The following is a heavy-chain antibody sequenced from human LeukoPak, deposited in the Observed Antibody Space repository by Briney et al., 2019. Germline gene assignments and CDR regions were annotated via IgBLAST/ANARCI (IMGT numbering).Heavy chain of an antibody. CDR3: AKGCGSSCLFDY. J-gene: IGHJ4*02. Sequence: GGSLRLSCAASGFTFSSYAMSWVRQAPGKGLEWVSAISGSGGSTYYADSVKGRFTISRDNSKNTLYLQMNSLGAEDTAVYYCAKGCGSSCLFDYWGQGTLVTVSS. CDR2: ISGSGGST. CDR1: GFTFSSYA. D-gene: IGHD6-13*01. V-gene: IGHV3-23*01.